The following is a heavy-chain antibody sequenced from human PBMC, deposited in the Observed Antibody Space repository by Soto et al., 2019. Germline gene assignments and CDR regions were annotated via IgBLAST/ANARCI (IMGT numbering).Heavy chain of an antibody. Sequence: EEQLVESGGGLVQPGRSLRLSCAASGFTFDDYAMHWVRQAPGKGLEWGSGINWNSGSIGYADSVKGRFTISRDNAKTSLYQQMNGLGAEDTALYYCAKDRGSGSYAANYYYYGMDVWGQGTTVTVS. CDR2: INWNSGSI. J-gene: IGHJ6*02. CDR1: GFTFDDYA. D-gene: IGHD3-10*01. CDR3: AKDRGSGSYAANYYYYGMDV. V-gene: IGHV3-9*01.